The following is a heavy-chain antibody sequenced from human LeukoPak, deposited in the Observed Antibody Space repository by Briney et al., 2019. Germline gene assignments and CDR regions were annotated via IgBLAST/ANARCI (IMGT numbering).Heavy chain of an antibody. V-gene: IGHV1-18*01. Sequence: ASVKVSCKASGYTFTSYGISWVRQAPGQGLEWMGWISAYNGNTNYAQKLQGRVTMTTDTSTSTAYMELSRLRSDDTAVYYCASAIVVVPAALCWGQGTLVTVSS. CDR1: GYTFTSYG. J-gene: IGHJ4*02. CDR2: ISAYNGNT. CDR3: ASAIVVVPAALC. D-gene: IGHD2-2*01.